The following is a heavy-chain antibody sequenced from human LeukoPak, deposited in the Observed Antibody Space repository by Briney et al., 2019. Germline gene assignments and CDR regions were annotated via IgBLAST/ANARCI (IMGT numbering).Heavy chain of an antibody. J-gene: IGHJ4*02. Sequence: PSETLSLTCAVSGYSISSGYYWGWIRQPPGKGLEWIGSIYHSGSTYYNPSLKSRVTISVDTSKNQFSLKLSSVTAADTAVYYCARHVTAAAGFDYWGQGTLVTVSS. V-gene: IGHV4-38-2*01. CDR1: GYSISSGYY. CDR3: ARHVTAAAGFDY. CDR2: IYHSGST. D-gene: IGHD6-13*01.